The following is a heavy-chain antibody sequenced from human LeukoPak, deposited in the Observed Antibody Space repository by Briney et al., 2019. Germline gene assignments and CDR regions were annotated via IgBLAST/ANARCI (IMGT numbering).Heavy chain of an antibody. CDR3: ARRGFEFGTVAFDI. CDR2: IIPIFGTA. CDR1: GGTFSSYA. Sequence: GASVKVSCKASGGTFSSYAISWVRQAPGQGLEWMGGIIPIFGTANYAQKFQGRVTITADESTSTAYMELSSLRSEDTAVYYCARRGFEFGTVAFDIWGQGTMVTVSS. D-gene: IGHD2-15*01. J-gene: IGHJ3*02. V-gene: IGHV1-69*13.